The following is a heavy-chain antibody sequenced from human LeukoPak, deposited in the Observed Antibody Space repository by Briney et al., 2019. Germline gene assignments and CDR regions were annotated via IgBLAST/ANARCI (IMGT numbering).Heavy chain of an antibody. Sequence: PAETLSLTCTVSGVSISSYYWSWIRQPAGKGLEGNGRIYTSGSTNYNPSLKRRVTMSVDTSRNQFSLKLSSVTAADTAVYYCARVRAYCGGDCYNPYYYYGMDVWGQATTVTVSS. CDR1: GVSISSYY. CDR3: ARVRAYCGGDCYNPYYYYGMDV. V-gene: IGHV4-4*07. D-gene: IGHD2-21*02. CDR2: IYTSGST. J-gene: IGHJ6*02.